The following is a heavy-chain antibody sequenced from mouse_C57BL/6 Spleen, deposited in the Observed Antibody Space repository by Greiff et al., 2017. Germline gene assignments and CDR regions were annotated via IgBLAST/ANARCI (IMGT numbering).Heavy chain of an antibody. CDR3: AKAHYYGSSSPMDY. V-gene: IGHV5-17*01. J-gene: IGHJ4*01. D-gene: IGHD1-1*01. CDR2: ISSGSSTI. Sequence: EVKVVESGGGLVKPGGSLKLSCAASGFTFSDYGMHWVRQAPEKGLEWVAYISSGSSTIYYADTVKGRFTISRDNAKNTLFLQMTRLRSEDTAMYYCAKAHYYGSSSPMDYWGQGTSVTVSS. CDR1: GFTFSDYG.